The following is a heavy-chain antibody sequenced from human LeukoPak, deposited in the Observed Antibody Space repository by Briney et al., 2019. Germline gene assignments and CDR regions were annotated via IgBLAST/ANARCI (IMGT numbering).Heavy chain of an antibody. V-gene: IGHV3-7*01. D-gene: IGHD1/OR15-1a*01. J-gene: IGHJ6*03. Sequence: PGGSLRLSCAASGFTFSSYWMSWVRQAPGKGLEWVANIKQDGSEKYYVDSVKGRFTISRDNAKNSLYLQMNSLRAEDTAVYYCARRTDNYYYYYMDVWGKGTTVTVSS. CDR3: ARRTDNYYYYYMDV. CDR1: GFTFSSYW. CDR2: IKQDGSEK.